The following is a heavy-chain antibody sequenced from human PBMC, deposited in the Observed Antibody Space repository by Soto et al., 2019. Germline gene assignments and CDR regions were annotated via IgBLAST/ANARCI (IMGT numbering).Heavy chain of an antibody. Sequence: QVQLVQSGAEVKKPESSVNVSCKAYGGTFSSYAIRWVRQAPGQGLEWMGGIIPIFGTANYAQKFQGRVTITADESTSTAYMELSSLRSEDTAVYYCARSYQVGAEQLDYWGQGTLVTVSS. CDR2: IIPIFGTA. D-gene: IGHD1-26*01. CDR3: ARSYQVGAEQLDY. J-gene: IGHJ4*02. CDR1: GGTFSSYA. V-gene: IGHV1-69*12.